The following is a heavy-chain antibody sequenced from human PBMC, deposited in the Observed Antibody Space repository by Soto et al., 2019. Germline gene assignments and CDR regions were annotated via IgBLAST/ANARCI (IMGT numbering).Heavy chain of an antibody. V-gene: IGHV3-23*01. D-gene: IGHD1-26*01. CDR1: GFTFSSYA. Sequence: EVQLLESGGGLVQPGGSLRLSCAASGFTFSSYAMRWVRQAPGKGLEWVSAISGSGDSTYYADSVKGRFTTSRDNHKNTRDLQMNSLRAEDTAVYYCARRGRGSYYDYRGQGTLVTVSS. CDR2: ISGSGDST. CDR3: ARRGRGSYYDY. J-gene: IGHJ4*02.